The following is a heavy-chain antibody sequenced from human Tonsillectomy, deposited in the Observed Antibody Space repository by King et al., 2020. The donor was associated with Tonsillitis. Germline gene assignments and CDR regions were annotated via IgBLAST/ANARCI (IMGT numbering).Heavy chain of an antibody. J-gene: IGHJ4*02. CDR1: GFAFSSYN. CDR2: IKPDGNEK. V-gene: IGHV3-7*01. D-gene: IGHD1-1*01. Sequence: VQLVESGGDLVQPGGSLRLSCTTSGFAFSSYNMHWVRQAPGKGLEWVATIKPDGNEKNYVGSVRGRFTISRDNAKKSVYLQMNSLRDEDTAVYYCVGNWNWGQGTLVTVSS. CDR3: VGNWN.